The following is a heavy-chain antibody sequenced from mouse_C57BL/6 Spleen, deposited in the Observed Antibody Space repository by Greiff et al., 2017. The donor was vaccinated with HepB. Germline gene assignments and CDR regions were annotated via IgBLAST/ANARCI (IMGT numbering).Heavy chain of an antibody. Sequence: EVKLVESGGGLVKPGGSLKLSCAASGFTFSSYAMSWVRQTPEKRLEWVATISDGGSYTYYPDNVKGRFTISRDNAKNNLYLQMSHLKSEDTAMYYCAREVRRGYWYFDVWGTGTTVTVSS. CDR1: GFTFSSYA. CDR3: AREVRRGYWYFDV. J-gene: IGHJ1*03. V-gene: IGHV5-4*01. CDR2: ISDGGSYT.